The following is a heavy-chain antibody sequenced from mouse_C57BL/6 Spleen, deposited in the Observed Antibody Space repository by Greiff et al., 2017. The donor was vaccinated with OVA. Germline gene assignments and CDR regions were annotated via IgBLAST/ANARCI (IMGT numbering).Heavy chain of an antibody. CDR1: GYTFTSYW. V-gene: IGHV1-52*01. J-gene: IGHJ4*01. Sequence: QVQLKQPGAELVRPGSSVKLSCKASGYTFTSYWMHWVKQRPIQGLEWIGNIDPSDSETHYNQKFKDKATLTVDKSSSTAYMQLSSLTSEDSAVYYCARGLITTVVATRYAMDYWGQGTSVTVSS. D-gene: IGHD1-1*01. CDR3: ARGLITTVVATRYAMDY. CDR2: IDPSDSET.